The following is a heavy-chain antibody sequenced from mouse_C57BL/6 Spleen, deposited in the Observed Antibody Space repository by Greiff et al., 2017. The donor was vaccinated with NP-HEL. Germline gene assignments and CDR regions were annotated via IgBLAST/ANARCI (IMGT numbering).Heavy chain of an antibody. J-gene: IGHJ2*01. V-gene: IGHV1-9*01. CDR2: ILPGSGST. D-gene: IGHD1-1*01. Sequence: VKLMESGAELMKPGASVKLSCKATGYTFTGYWIEWVKQRPGHGLEWIGEILPGSGSTNYNEKFKGKATFTADTSSNTAYMQLSSLTTEDSAIYYCARDPYYYGSTTYFDYWGQGTTLTVSS. CDR1: GYTFTGYW. CDR3: ARDPYYYGSTTYFDY.